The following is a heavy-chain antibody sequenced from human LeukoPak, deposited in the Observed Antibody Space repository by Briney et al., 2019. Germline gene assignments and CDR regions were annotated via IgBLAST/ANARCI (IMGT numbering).Heavy chain of an antibody. D-gene: IGHD5-24*01. CDR3: ARADMATLFDF. V-gene: IGHV4-31*03. Sequence: SETLSLTCTVSGGSISSGADYWSWIRQHPGKGLEWIGYISYSGSTYYNPSLKTRLTISVDTSKYQFSLKLDSVTAADTALYYCARADMATLFDFWGRGTLVTVSS. CDR1: GGSISSGADY. J-gene: IGHJ4*02. CDR2: ISYSGST.